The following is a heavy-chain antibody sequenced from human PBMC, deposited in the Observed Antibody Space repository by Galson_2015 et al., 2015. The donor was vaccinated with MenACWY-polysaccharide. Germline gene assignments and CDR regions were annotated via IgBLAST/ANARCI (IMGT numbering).Heavy chain of an antibody. J-gene: IGHJ5*02. V-gene: IGHV4-61*01. CDR2: LSSNEIA. Sequence: SETMSLTCTVSGASVSRATDRWSWLRQPPGEGLEWLGYLSSNEIANQNPSLKNRVTISLDRSKNQFSRRLNSVTAADTSMYYCARDPTYSGSFGWFDPWGQGTLVTVSS. CDR1: GASVSRATDR. D-gene: IGHD1-26*01. CDR3: ARDPTYSGSFGWFDP.